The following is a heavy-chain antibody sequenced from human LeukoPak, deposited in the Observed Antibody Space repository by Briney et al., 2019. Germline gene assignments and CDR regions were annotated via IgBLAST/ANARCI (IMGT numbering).Heavy chain of an antibody. J-gene: IGHJ4*02. CDR1: GHTFTNYD. CDR3: ARAGGYCGRISCPYYFDY. CDR2: MNPNSGNT. Sequence: ASVKVSCKASGHTFTNYDINWVRQASGQGLEWMGWMNPNSGNTGYAQKFQGRVTMTRNTSISTAYMELSSLRSEDTAVYYCARAGGYCGRISCPYYFDYWGQGSLVAVSS. D-gene: IGHD2-15*01. V-gene: IGHV1-8*01.